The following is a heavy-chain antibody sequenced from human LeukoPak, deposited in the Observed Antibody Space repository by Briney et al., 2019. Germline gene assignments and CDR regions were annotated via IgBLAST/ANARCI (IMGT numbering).Heavy chain of an antibody. CDR3: ARTTSGSWYFDY. J-gene: IGHJ4*02. Sequence: RASVKVSCKASGYTFTSYYMHWVRQAPGQGLEWMGIINPSGGSTSYAQKFQGRVTMTRDTSISTAYMELSRLRSDDTAVYYCARTTSGSWYFDYWGQGTLVTVSS. CDR1: GYTFTSYY. CDR2: INPSGGST. V-gene: IGHV1-46*01. D-gene: IGHD6-13*01.